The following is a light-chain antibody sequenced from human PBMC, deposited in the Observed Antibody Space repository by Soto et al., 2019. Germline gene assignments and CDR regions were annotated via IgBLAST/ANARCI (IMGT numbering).Light chain of an antibody. CDR1: QTISSW. Sequence: DIQMTQSPSTLSASVGDRVTITCRASQTISSWLAWYQQKPGKAPKLLIYKASSLESGVPSRFSGSGSGTEFTLTITSLQPDDVAADYCQQYSSYPKTFGQGTKVEIK. CDR2: KAS. CDR3: QQYSSYPKT. V-gene: IGKV1-5*03. J-gene: IGKJ1*01.